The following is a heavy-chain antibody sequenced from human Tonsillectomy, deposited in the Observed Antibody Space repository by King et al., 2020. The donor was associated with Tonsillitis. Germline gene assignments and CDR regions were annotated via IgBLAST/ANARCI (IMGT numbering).Heavy chain of an antibody. D-gene: IGHD7-27*01. V-gene: IGHV5-51*01. Sequence: EVQLVESGAEVKKPGESLTISCQGSGYRFASYWIDWVRQMPGKGLEWMGIIHPSDSDTRYSPSFEGQVIFSVDKSINTAYLQLIRLQASDTAIYYCAAAKWGSYFDDGGQGTPVTVSS. CDR3: AAAKWGSYFDD. CDR2: IHPSDSDT. J-gene: IGHJ4*02. CDR1: GYRFASYW.